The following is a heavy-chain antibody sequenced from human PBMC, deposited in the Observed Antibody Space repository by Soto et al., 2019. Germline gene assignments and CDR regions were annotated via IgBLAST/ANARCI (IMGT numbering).Heavy chain of an antibody. J-gene: IGHJ1*01. CDR2: IIPVFGTA. CDR3: ARGWNDFPH. Sequence: SVKVSFKASGGTFSSYAISWVRQAPGQGLECMGGIIPVFGTANYAQKFQGRVTINADESTSTVYMELSSLRSEDTAVYYCARGWNDFPHWGQGTLVTVSS. D-gene: IGHD1-1*01. V-gene: IGHV1-69*13. CDR1: GGTFSSYA.